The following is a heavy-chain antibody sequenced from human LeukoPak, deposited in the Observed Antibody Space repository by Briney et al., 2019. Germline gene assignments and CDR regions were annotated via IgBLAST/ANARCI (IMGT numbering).Heavy chain of an antibody. CDR1: GFTFSSYA. Sequence: PGGSLRLSCAASGFTFSSYAMSWVRQAPGKGLEWVSAISGSGGSTYYADSVKGRFTISRDNSKNTLYLQMNSLRAEDTAVYYCAKLPIVATAYYYDSSGYGEGYWGQGTLVTVSS. D-gene: IGHD3-22*01. CDR2: ISGSGGST. CDR3: AKLPIVATAYYYDSSGYGEGY. J-gene: IGHJ4*02. V-gene: IGHV3-23*01.